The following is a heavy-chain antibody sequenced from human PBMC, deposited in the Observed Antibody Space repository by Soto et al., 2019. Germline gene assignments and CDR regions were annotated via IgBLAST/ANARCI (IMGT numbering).Heavy chain of an antibody. D-gene: IGHD6-13*01. CDR1: GYTFTGYY. J-gene: IGHJ6*02. CDR3: ARAVGWSSSWFIGMDV. Sequence: ASVKVSCKASGYTFTGYYMHWVRQAPGQGLEWMGWINPNSGGTNYAQKFQGRVTMTRDTPISTAYMELSRLRSDDTAVYYCARAVGWSSSWFIGMDVWGQGTTVTVSS. V-gene: IGHV1-2*02. CDR2: INPNSGGT.